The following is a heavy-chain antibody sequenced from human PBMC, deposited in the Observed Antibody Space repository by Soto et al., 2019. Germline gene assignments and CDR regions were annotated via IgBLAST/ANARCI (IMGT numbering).Heavy chain of an antibody. CDR3: ARSPYSGFSVVGFDY. V-gene: IGHV3-30-3*01. Sequence: GGSLRLSCAASGFTFSSYAMHWVRQAPGKGLEWVAVISYDGSNKYYADSVKGRFTISRDNSKNTLYLQMNSLRAEDTAVYYCARSPYSGFSVVGFDYWGQGTLVTVSS. CDR1: GFTFSSYA. CDR2: ISYDGSNK. D-gene: IGHD2-15*01. J-gene: IGHJ4*02.